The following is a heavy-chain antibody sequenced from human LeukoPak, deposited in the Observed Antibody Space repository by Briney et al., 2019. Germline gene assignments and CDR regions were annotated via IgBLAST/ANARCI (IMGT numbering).Heavy chain of an antibody. V-gene: IGHV1-2*02. CDR3: AANLIVGASRTDY. J-gene: IGHJ4*02. CDR2: INPNSGGT. D-gene: IGHD1-26*01. CDR1: GYTFTGYY. Sequence: ASVKVSCKASGYTFTGYYMHWVRQAPGQGLEWMGWINPNSGGTNYAQKFQGRVTMTRDTSISTAYMELSRLRSDDTAVYYCAANLIVGASRTDYWGQGTLVTVSS.